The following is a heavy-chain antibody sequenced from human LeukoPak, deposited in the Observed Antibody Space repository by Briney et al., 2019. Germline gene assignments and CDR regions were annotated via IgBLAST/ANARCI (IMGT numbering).Heavy chain of an antibody. CDR1: GFIFSDSA. J-gene: IGHJ4*02. Sequence: GGSLRLSCAASGFIFSDSAVHWVRQASGKGPEWVGRIRTETNSYATAYSASVKGRFTISRDDSRKMAFLQMNSLRAEDTAVYYCARSQKDDYWGQGTLVTVSS. CDR3: ARSQKDDY. V-gene: IGHV3-73*01. CDR2: IRTETNSYAT.